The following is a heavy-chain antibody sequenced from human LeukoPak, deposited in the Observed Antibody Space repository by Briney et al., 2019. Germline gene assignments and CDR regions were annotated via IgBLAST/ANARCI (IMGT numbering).Heavy chain of an antibody. D-gene: IGHD3-3*01. CDR2: INHSGST. J-gene: IGHJ5*02. CDR3: ARGLYYDFWSGYNWFDP. V-gene: IGHV4-34*01. Sequence: SETLSLTCTVYGGSFSGYYWSWIRQPPGKGLEWIGEINHSGSTNYNPSLKSRVTISVDTSKNQFSLKLSSVTAADTAVYYCARGLYYDFWSGYNWFDPWGQGTLVTVSS. CDR1: GGSFSGYY.